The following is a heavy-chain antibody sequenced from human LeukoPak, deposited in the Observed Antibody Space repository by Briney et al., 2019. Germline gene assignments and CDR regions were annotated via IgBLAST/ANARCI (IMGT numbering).Heavy chain of an antibody. D-gene: IGHD1-26*01. V-gene: IGHV3-23*01. CDR2: LSGSGGNT. CDR3: ARGKMGAKTGGGPGNMDV. Sequence: GGSLRLSCAASGFTFSSYAMSWVRQAPGKGLEWVSTLSGSGGNTYYADSVKGRVTISRDNSKNTLYLQMNSLRAEDTAVYHCARGKMGAKTGGGPGNMDVWGKGTTVTVSS. CDR1: GFTFSSYA. J-gene: IGHJ6*03.